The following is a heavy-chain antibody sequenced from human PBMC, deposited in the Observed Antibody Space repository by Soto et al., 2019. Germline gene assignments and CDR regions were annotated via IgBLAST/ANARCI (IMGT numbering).Heavy chain of an antibody. CDR2: IYYSGST. Sequence: PSETLSLTCTVSGGSISSGGYYWTWIRQHPGKGLEWIGYIYYSGSTYYNPSLKSRVTISVDTSKNQFSLKLSSVTAADTAVYYCARYNWNYGDAFDIWGQGTMVT. CDR1: GGSISSGGYY. V-gene: IGHV4-31*03. D-gene: IGHD1-7*01. J-gene: IGHJ3*02. CDR3: ARYNWNYGDAFDI.